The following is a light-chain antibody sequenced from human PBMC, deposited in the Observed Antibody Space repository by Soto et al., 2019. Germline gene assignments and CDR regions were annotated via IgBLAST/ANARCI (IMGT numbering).Light chain of an antibody. CDR2: AAS. J-gene: IGKJ2*01. Sequence: DIQMTQSPSSLSASVGDRVTITCRASQSYRSYLNWYQQKPGKAHKLLIYAASSLQSGVPSRFSGSGSGTEFSLTISRLQPEDFAPDYCQQRFSTPPSVGQGTKLLIK. CDR1: QSYRSY. CDR3: QQRFSTPPS. V-gene: IGKV1-39*01.